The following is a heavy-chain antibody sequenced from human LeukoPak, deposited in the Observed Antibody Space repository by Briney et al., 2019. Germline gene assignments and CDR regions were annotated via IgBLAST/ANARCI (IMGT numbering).Heavy chain of an antibody. CDR1: GFTFSTYA. D-gene: IGHD5-24*01. V-gene: IGHV3-23*01. CDR3: AKVCRDGYNRDCFDP. Sequence: GGSLRLSCAASGFTFSTYAMSWVRQAPGKGLEWVSTISNTGVTTYDADSGKGRFTISRDNSNNTLYLQMNSLRAEDTAVYYCAKVCRDGYNRDCFDPWGQGTLVTVSS. CDR2: ISNTGVTT. J-gene: IGHJ5*02.